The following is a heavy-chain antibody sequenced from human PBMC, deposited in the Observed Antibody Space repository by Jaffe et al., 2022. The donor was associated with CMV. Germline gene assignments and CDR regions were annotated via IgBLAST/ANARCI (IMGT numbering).Heavy chain of an antibody. D-gene: IGHD3-22*01. CDR2: ISSSSSYT. V-gene: IGHV3-11*06. Sequence: QVQLVESGGGLVKPGGSLRLSCAASGFTFSDYYMSWIRQAPGKGLEWVSYISSSSSYTNYADSVKGRFTISRDNAKNSLYLQMNSLRAEDTAVYYCARVSITMIVVVIGYFDYWGQGTLVTVSS. CDR1: GFTFSDYY. J-gene: IGHJ4*02. CDR3: ARVSITMIVVVIGYFDY.